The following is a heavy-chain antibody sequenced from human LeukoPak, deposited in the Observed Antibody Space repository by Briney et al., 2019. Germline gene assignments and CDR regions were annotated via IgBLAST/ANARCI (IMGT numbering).Heavy chain of an antibody. D-gene: IGHD6-13*01. V-gene: IGHV5-10-1*01. J-gene: IGHJ4*02. Sequence: GESLKISCKDSGYSFPSYWISWVRQMPGKGLEWMGRFDPSDSYTNYSPSFQGHVTISADKSISTAYLQWSSLKASDTVMYYCASPPRSSWYFFDSWGQGTLVTVSS. CDR1: GYSFPSYW. CDR2: FDPSDSYT. CDR3: ASPPRSSWYFFDS.